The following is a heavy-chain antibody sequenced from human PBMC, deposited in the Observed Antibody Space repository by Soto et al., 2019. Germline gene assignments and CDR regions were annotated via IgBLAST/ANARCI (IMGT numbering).Heavy chain of an antibody. J-gene: IGHJ4*02. V-gene: IGHV4-30-2*01. Sequence: LTCAVSGGSISSGGYSWSWIRQPPGKGLEWIGYIYHSGSTYYNPSLKSRVTISVDRSKNQFSLKLSSVTAADTALYYCARGPPFGRWGRGTLVTVS. CDR3: ARGPPFGR. D-gene: IGHD3-3*01. CDR1: GGSISSGGYS. CDR2: IYHSGST.